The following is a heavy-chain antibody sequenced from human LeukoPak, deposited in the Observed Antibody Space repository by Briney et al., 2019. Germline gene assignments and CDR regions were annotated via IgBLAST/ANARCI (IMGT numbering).Heavy chain of an antibody. CDR2: ISGSGGST. Sequence: GGSLRLSCAASGFTFSSYAMSWVRQAPGKGLEWVSAISGSGGSTYYADSVKGRFTISRDNSKNTLYAQMNSLRAEDTAVYYCAKGSYYDSSGYYYYYMDVWGKGTTVTVSS. V-gene: IGHV3-23*01. J-gene: IGHJ6*03. CDR1: GFTFSSYA. CDR3: AKGSYYDSSGYYYYYMDV. D-gene: IGHD3-22*01.